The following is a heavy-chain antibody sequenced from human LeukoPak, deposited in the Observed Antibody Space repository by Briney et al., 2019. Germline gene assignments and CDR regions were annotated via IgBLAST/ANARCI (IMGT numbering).Heavy chain of an antibody. Sequence: PGGSLRLSCAASGFTFSSYGMHWVRQAPGKGLEWVAFIRYDGSNKYYADSVKGRFTISRDNSKNTLYLQMNSLRAEDTAVYYCLYSGYDNVDYWGQGTLVTVSS. J-gene: IGHJ4*02. CDR3: LYSGYDNVDY. CDR1: GFTFSSYG. D-gene: IGHD5-12*01. CDR2: IRYDGSNK. V-gene: IGHV3-30*02.